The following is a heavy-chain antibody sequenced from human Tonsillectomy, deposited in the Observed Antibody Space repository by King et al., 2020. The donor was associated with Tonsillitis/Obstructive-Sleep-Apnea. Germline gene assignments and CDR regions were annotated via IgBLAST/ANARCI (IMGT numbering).Heavy chain of an antibody. V-gene: IGHV4-34*01. D-gene: IGHD6-6*01. J-gene: IGHJ6*03. Sequence: VQLQQWGAGLFKPSGTLSLTCAVYGGSFSGYYWSWIRQPPGKGLEWIGEINHSGSTNYNPSLKSRVTISVDTSKNQFSLGLSSVTAADTAVYYCARDYTSSPYYYYYMDVWGKGTTVTVSS. CDR1: GGSFSGYY. CDR2: INHSGST. CDR3: ARDYTSSPYYYYYMDV.